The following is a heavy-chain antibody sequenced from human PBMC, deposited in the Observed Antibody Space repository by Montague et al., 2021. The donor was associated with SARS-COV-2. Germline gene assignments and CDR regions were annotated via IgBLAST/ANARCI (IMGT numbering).Heavy chain of an antibody. D-gene: IGHD2-2*01. CDR1: GDSVASMHPT. Sequence: CAISGDSVASMHPTRNSIRQTSSLDFQWLVMSYYRSKWYNDYAESVKSRITIDPDTSKHQFSLHLNSVTPEDTAVYYCARIPVGSKYYFDFWGQGTLVTVSS. V-gene: IGHV6-1*01. J-gene: IGHJ4*02. CDR2: SYYRSKWYN. CDR3: ARIPVGSKYYFDF.